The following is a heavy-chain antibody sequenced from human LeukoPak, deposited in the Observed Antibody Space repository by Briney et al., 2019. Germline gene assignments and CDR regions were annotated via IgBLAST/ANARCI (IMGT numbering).Heavy chain of an antibody. J-gene: IGHJ3*02. CDR1: GGTFCRYV. CDR2: VSPIYGTS. Sequence: ASVKVSCKASGGTFCRYVITWVRQAPGQRLEWMGGVSPIYGTSDYAQRFQGRVTISADESTSTAFLEVRSLRSEDTAVYYCARDCSGGRCYFAFDIWGQGTLVIVSS. D-gene: IGHD2-15*01. CDR3: ARDCSGGRCYFAFDI. V-gene: IGHV1-69*01.